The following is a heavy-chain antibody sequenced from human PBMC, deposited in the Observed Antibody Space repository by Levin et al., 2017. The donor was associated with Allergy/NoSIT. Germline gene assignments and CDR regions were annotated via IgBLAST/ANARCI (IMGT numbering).Heavy chain of an antibody. D-gene: IGHD2-15*01. V-gene: IGHV3-15*01. CDR2: ITTETDGGTA. CDR1: GFAFTNAW. J-gene: IGHJ4*02. CDR3: ATDVRCSGVSCYASGIDY. Sequence: LSLTCAASGFAFTNAWMSWVRQAPGKGLEWVGRITTETDGGTADYAAPVKGRFTISRDDSKTTLYLQMNSLKTDDTAVYYCATDVRCSGVSCYASGIDYWGQGTLVTVSS.